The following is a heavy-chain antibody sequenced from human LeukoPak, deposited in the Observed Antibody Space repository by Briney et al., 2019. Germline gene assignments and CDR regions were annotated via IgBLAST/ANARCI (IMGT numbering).Heavy chain of an antibody. J-gene: IGHJ5*02. Sequence: SETLSLTCTLSGASISSRYWSWIRQPPGKGLEWIGSIYYSGGTNYNPSLQSRVTISVDTSKIQFSLKLSSVTAADTAVYYCARWQYTISSGWFDHWGQGTLVTVSS. D-gene: IGHD6-6*01. V-gene: IGHV4-59*08. CDR1: GASISSRY. CDR2: IYYSGGT. CDR3: ARWQYTISSGWFDH.